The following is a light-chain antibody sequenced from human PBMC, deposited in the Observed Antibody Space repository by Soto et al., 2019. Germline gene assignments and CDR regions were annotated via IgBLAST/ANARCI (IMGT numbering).Light chain of an antibody. CDR2: NTS. V-gene: IGKV3-20*01. J-gene: IGKJ3*01. Sequence: EIVLTQSPGTLSLSPGEGATVSCRVSQSINSKSLVWYQRKFGHAPRLLIYNTSTRATGIPDRFSGSGSGTDFNLSISGLEPEDFAVYYCQHYGGSFIFGPGTKVDFK. CDR3: QHYGGSFI. CDR1: QSINSKS.